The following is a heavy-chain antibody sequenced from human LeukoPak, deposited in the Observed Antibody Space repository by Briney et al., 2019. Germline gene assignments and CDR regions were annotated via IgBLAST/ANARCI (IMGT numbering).Heavy chain of an antibody. D-gene: IGHD4-17*01. CDR1: TFTFSNYW. J-gene: IGHJ5*02. CDR2: IKQDGSEK. V-gene: IGHV3-7*03. CDR3: IVFGDSNH. Sequence: GGSLRLSCAATTFTFSNYWMSWVRQAPGKGLEWVANIKQDGSEKYYVDSVKGRFTISRDTSKNTLYLQINSLRVEDTAVYYCIVFGDSNHWGQGTLVTVSS.